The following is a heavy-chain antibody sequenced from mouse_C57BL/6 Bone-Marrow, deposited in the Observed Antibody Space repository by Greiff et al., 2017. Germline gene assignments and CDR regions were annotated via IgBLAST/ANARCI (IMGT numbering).Heavy chain of an antibody. CDR3: AIKAFYYYGSSWYFDV. V-gene: IGHV1-74*01. D-gene: IGHD1-1*01. Sequence: QVQLQQPGAELVRPGASVKVSCKASGYTFTSYWMHWVKQRPGQGLEWIGRIHPSDSDTNYNQKFKGKATLTVDKSSSTAYMQLSSLTSEDSAVYYCAIKAFYYYGSSWYFDVWGTGTTVTVSS. CDR1: GYTFTSYW. CDR2: IHPSDSDT. J-gene: IGHJ1*03.